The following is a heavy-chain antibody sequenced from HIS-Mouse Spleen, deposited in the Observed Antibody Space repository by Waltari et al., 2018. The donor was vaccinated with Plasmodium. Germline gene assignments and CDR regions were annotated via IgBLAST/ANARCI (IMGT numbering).Heavy chain of an antibody. V-gene: IGHV3-9*01. D-gene: IGHD2-2*01. CDR2: ISWNSGSI. Sequence: EVQLVESGGGLVQPGRSLRLSCAASGFTFDDYAMHWVRQAPGEGLEWVSGISWNSGSIGYADSVKGRFTISRDNAKNSLYLQMNSLRAEDTALYYCAKDQTPYQLLHFDYWGQGTLVTVSS. J-gene: IGHJ4*02. CDR3: AKDQTPYQLLHFDY. CDR1: GFTFDDYA.